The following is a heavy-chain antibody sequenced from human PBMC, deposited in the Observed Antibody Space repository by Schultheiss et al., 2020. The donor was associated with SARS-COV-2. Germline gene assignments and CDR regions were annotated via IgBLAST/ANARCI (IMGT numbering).Heavy chain of an antibody. CDR2: INHSGST. J-gene: IGHJ6*02. Sequence: SQTLSLTCAVYGGSFRGYYWSWIRQPPGKGLEWIGEINHSGSTNYNPSLKSRVTISVDTSKNQFSLKLSSVTAADTAVYYCARDRVAYGDYGEYYYGMDVWGQGTTVTVSS. CDR3: ARDRVAYGDYGEYYYGMDV. CDR1: GGSFRGYY. D-gene: IGHD4-17*01. V-gene: IGHV4-34*01.